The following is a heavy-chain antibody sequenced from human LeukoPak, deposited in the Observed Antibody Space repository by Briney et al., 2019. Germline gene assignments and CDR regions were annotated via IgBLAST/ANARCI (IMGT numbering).Heavy chain of an antibody. J-gene: IGHJ4*02. V-gene: IGHV4-59*08. D-gene: IGHD2-15*01. CDR1: GGSISNYY. Sequence: SEALSLTCTVSGGSISNYYWSWIRQPPGKGLEWIGYMYYSGSTNYNPSLKSRVTISVDTSKNQFSLKLSSVTAADTAVYYCARFKQRSGGSFTYFDYWGQGTLVTVSS. CDR2: MYYSGST. CDR3: ARFKQRSGGSFTYFDY.